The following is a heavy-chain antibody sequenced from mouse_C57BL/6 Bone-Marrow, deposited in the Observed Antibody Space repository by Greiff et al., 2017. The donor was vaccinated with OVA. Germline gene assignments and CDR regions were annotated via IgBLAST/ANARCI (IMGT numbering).Heavy chain of an antibody. V-gene: IGHV1-82*01. Sequence: VQLQQSGPELVKPGASVKISCKASGYAFSSSWMNWVKQRPGKGLEWIGRIYPGDGETNYNGKFKGKATLTADKSSSTAYMQLSSLTSEDSAVYCCARGFITTVVASPFAYWGQGTLVTVSA. CDR2: IYPGDGET. CDR3: ARGFITTVVASPFAY. CDR1: GYAFSSSW. D-gene: IGHD1-1*01. J-gene: IGHJ3*01.